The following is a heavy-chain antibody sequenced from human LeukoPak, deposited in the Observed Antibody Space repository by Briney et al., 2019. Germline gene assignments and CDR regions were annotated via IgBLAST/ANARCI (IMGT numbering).Heavy chain of an antibody. CDR2: ISYDGSNK. V-gene: IGHV3-30*15. CDR1: GFTFSSYA. CDR3: ARVGIAAAGTLGGFDY. Sequence: PGGSLRLSCAASGFTFSSYAMHWVRQAPGKGLEWVAVISYDGSNKYYADSVKGRFTISRDNSKNTLYLQMSSLRAEDTAVYYCARVGIAAAGTLGGFDYWGQGTLVTVSS. J-gene: IGHJ4*02. D-gene: IGHD6-13*01.